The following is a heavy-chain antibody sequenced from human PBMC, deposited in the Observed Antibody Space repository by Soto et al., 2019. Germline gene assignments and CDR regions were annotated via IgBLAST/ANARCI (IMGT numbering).Heavy chain of an antibody. J-gene: IGHJ6*02. CDR1: GFTFRSCA. Sequence: GGSLRLSCAASGFTFRSCAMGWVRQAPGKGLEWVSDIIDSGASTYYADSVKGRFTVSRDNSKSTLYLQMNSLRAEDTAVYYCARDPLGGAYGMDVWGQGTTVTVSS. D-gene: IGHD1-26*01. CDR2: IIDSGAST. CDR3: ARDPLGGAYGMDV. V-gene: IGHV3-23*01.